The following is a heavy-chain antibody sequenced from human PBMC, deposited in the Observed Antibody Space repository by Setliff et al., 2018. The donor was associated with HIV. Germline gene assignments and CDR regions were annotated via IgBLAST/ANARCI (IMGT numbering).Heavy chain of an antibody. CDR3: APINWYQPIFDF. CDR1: GFTFSNYD. CDR2: ISRSSAYI. J-gene: IGHJ4*02. D-gene: IGHD2-2*01. Sequence: PGGSLRLSCVASGFTFSNYDMNWVRQAPGKGLEWVSSISRSSAYIYYSDSMKGRFTVSRDDAKNSLYLQMNSLRADDTAVYYCAPINWYQPIFDFWGQGTLVTVSS. V-gene: IGHV3-21*01.